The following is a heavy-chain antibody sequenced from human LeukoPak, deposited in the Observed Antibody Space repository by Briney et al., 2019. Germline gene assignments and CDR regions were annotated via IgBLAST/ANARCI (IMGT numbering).Heavy chain of an antibody. V-gene: IGHV3-30*18. D-gene: IGHD5-12*01. CDR2: ISYGGTNR. J-gene: IGHJ4*02. CDR3: AKDSSGNSGNIDS. Sequence: GRSLRLSCAASGFAFGNYAMHWVRQAPGKGLEWVSSISYGGTNRFYAGSVKGRFTISRDDSKNTLYLLMNSLRTEDTAMYYCAKDSSGNSGNIDSWGQGTLVTVSS. CDR1: GFAFGNYA.